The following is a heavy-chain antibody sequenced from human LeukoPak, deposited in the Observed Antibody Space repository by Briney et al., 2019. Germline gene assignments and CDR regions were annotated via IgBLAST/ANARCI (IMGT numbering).Heavy chain of an antibody. V-gene: IGHV3-74*01. CDR2: ITPDGSST. J-gene: IGHJ4*02. CDR1: GFSFSTYW. Sequence: GGSLRLSCAASGFSFSTYWMHWVRQVPGKGPEWVSHITPDGSSTNYADSVKGRFTISRDNAKNTLYLQMNSLRAEDTAVYYCSSQIARGGNWGQGTLVTVSS. CDR3: SSQIARGGN. D-gene: IGHD3-16*01.